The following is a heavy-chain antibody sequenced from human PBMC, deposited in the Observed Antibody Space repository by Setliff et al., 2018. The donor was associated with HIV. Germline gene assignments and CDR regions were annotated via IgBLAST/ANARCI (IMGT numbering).Heavy chain of an antibody. CDR1: GGSISSGAYY. V-gene: IGHV4-61*09. Sequence: PSETLSLTCTVSGGSISSGAYYWSWIRQPAGKGLDWIGHIYTSGSTNYNPSLKSRVTISVDTSKNQFSLKLSSVTAADTAMYYWARDMTSPNDFWSRAFDIWGQGTMVTVSS. D-gene: IGHD3-3*01. CDR3: ARDMTSPNDFWSRAFDI. CDR2: IYTSGST. J-gene: IGHJ3*02.